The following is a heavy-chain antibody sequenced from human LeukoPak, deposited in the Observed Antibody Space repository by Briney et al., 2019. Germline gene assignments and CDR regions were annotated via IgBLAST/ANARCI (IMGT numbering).Heavy chain of an antibody. Sequence: SQTLSLTCTVSGGSISSGGYYWSWIRQPPGKGLEWIGYIYHSGSTYYNPSLKSRVTISVDTSKNQFSLKLSSVTAADTAVYYCARVKEMATTHDAFDIWGQGTMVTVSS. D-gene: IGHD5-24*01. J-gene: IGHJ3*02. CDR2: IYHSGST. V-gene: IGHV4-30-2*01. CDR3: ARVKEMATTHDAFDI. CDR1: GGSISSGGYY.